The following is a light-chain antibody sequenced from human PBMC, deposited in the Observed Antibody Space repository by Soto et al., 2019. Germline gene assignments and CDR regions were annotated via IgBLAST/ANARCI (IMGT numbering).Light chain of an antibody. CDR2: DVS. CDR1: SSDVGGYNY. Sequence: QSALTQPASVSGSPGQSITISCTGTSSDVGGYNYVSWYQQHPGKAPKLMIYDVSNRPSGVSNRFSGSKSGNTASLTISGLQAEDEADYYCSSYTSSRFYVFGTGTQLTVL. J-gene: IGLJ1*01. CDR3: SSYTSSRFYV. V-gene: IGLV2-14*01.